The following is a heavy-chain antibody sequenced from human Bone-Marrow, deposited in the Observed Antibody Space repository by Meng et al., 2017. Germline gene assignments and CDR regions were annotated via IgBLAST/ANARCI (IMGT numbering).Heavy chain of an antibody. CDR2: IYYSGST. D-gene: IGHD3-10*01. V-gene: IGHV4-30-4*01. CDR1: GGSIDSVDYY. J-gene: IGHJ4*02. Sequence: QVQLQASGPGLVKPSQTLSLTCPVSGGSIDSVDYYWNWIRQPPGKGLEWIGHIYYSGSTYYNPSLKSRVTISIDTSKNQFSLKLSSVTAADTAVFYCARAFSGPLDSWGRGTLVTVSS. CDR3: ARAFSGPLDS.